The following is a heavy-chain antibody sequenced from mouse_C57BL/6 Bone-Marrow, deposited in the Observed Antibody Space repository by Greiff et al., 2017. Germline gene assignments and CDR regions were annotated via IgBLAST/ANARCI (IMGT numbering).Heavy chain of an antibody. CDR1: GFTFSSYA. D-gene: IGHD1-1*01. Sequence: EVHLVESGGGLVKPGGSLKLSCAASGFTFSSYAMSWVRQTPEKRLEWVATISDGGSYTYYPDNVKGRFTISRDNAKNNLYLQMSHLKSEDTAMYYCAREITTVLGDYWGQGTTLTVSS. J-gene: IGHJ2*01. V-gene: IGHV5-4*01. CDR2: ISDGGSYT. CDR3: AREITTVLGDY.